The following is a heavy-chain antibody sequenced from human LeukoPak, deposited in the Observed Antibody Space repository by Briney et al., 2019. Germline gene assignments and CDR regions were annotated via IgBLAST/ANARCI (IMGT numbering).Heavy chain of an antibody. CDR2: IKQDGSER. V-gene: IGHV3-7*01. CDR3: TRGGEGRAYCGGDCYFDY. CDR1: GFTFSTSW. J-gene: IGHJ4*02. D-gene: IGHD2-21*02. Sequence: QPGGSLRLSCAPSGFTFSTSWMSWVRQAPGKGLEWVANIKQDGSERYYVGSVKGRFTISRDNAKNSLYLQMNSLRAEDTAVYYCTRGGEGRAYCGGDCYFDYWGQGTLVTVSS.